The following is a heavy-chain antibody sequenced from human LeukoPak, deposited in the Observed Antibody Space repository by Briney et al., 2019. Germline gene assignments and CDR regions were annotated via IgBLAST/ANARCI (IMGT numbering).Heavy chain of an antibody. J-gene: IGHJ3*02. CDR3: ASCSNSDFTFDI. Sequence: ASVKVSCKASGYTFTSYGISWVRQAPGQGLEWMGGIIPIFGTANYAQKFQGRVTITTDESTSTAYMELSSLRSEDTAVYYCASCSNSDFTFDIWGQGTMVTVSS. CDR1: GYTFTSYG. CDR2: IIPIFGTA. D-gene: IGHD6-6*01. V-gene: IGHV1-69*05.